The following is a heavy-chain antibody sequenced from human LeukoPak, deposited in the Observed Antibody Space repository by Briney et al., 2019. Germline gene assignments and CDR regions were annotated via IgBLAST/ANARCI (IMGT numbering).Heavy chain of an antibody. J-gene: IGHJ4*02. CDR3: ARDGPLAVAGLDY. V-gene: IGHV3-66*01. D-gene: IGHD6-19*01. Sequence: GGSLRLSCAASGFTVSSNYMSWVRQAPGKGLEWVSVIYSGGSTYYADSVKGRFTISRDNSKNTLYLQMNSLRAEDTAVYYWARDGPLAVAGLDYWGQGTLVTVSS. CDR1: GFTVSSNY. CDR2: IYSGGST.